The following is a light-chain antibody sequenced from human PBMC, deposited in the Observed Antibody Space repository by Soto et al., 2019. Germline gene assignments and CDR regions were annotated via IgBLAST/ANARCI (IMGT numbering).Light chain of an antibody. J-gene: IGKJ2*01. CDR2: DAT. Sequence: DIQMTQSPSTLSASVGDRVTITCRASQTISRSLAWYQFKPGKVPKLLIFDATTLQTGVPSRFSGSGFGTEFTLTITGLQPDDFATYYCQQHNDYTPVTFGQGTKLEIK. CDR3: QQHNDYTPVT. V-gene: IGKV1-5*01. CDR1: QTISRS.